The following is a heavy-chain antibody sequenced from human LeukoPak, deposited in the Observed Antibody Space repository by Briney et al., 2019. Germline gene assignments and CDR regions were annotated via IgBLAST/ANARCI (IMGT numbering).Heavy chain of an antibody. Sequence: WETLSLTCTVSAGSISSYYWSWIRQPPGKGLEWIGYIYYSGSTNYNPSLKSRVTISVDTSKNQFSLKLSSVTAADTAVYYCARVNYYYYYMDVWGKGTTVTVSS. D-gene: IGHD3-22*01. CDR1: AGSISSYY. CDR2: IYYSGST. CDR3: ARVNYYYYYMDV. J-gene: IGHJ6*03. V-gene: IGHV4-59*01.